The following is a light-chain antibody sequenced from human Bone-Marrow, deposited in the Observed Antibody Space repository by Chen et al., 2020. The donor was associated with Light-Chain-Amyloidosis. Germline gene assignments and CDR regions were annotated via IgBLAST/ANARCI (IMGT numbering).Light chain of an antibody. CDR1: SSNIGSNY. V-gene: IGLV1-47*01. J-gene: IGLJ3*02. CDR3: ATWDDSLGGWV. CDR2: KSN. Sequence: QSVLTQPPSASGTPGQRATISCSGSSSNIGSNYVIWYQQLPGTAPKLLLYKSNERPSGVTERVCESKSGYAASLAISGLRSEDEADYYGATWDDSLGGWVFGGGTNLTVL.